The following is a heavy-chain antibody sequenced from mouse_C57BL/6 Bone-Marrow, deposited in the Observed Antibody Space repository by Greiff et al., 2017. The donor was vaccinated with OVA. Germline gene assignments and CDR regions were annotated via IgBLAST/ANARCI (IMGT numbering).Heavy chain of an antibody. D-gene: IGHD2-1*01. CDR3: TSYGNFDY. J-gene: IGHJ2*01. CDR2: IDPENGDT. CDR1: GFNIKDDY. V-gene: IGHV14-4*01. Sequence: DVQLQESGAELVRPGASVKLSCTASGFNIKDDYMHWVKQRPEQGLEWIGWIDPENGDTEYASKFQGKATITADTSSNTAYLQISSLTSEDTAVYYCTSYGNFDYWGQGTTLTVSS.